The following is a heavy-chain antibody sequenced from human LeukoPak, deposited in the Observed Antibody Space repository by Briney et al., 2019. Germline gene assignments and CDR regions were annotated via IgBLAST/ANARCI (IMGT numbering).Heavy chain of an antibody. CDR1: GGSISSYY. J-gene: IGHJ3*02. CDR2: IYYSGNT. CDR3: ARLRTGAFDI. Sequence: TSETLSLTCTVSGGSISSYYWSWIRQPPGKGLEWIGYIYYSGNTNYNPSLKSRVTISVDTSKNQVSLKVSSVTAADAAVYYCARLRTGAFDIWGQGTMVTVS. D-gene: IGHD1-14*01. V-gene: IGHV4-59*08.